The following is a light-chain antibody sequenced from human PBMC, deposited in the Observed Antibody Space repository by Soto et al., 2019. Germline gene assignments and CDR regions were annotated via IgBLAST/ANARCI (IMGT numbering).Light chain of an antibody. Sequence: QSVLTQPHSVSGTPGQRLTVSCSGSDSNIGSYSVHWFQQLPGTAPKLLISTTYQLPSGVPEPFSGSKSGTSASLAISGLQSEDEADYYCAAWDDSLNGHVFGTGTKLTVL. CDR2: TTY. CDR1: DSNIGSYS. V-gene: IGLV1-44*01. J-gene: IGLJ1*01. CDR3: AAWDDSLNGHV.